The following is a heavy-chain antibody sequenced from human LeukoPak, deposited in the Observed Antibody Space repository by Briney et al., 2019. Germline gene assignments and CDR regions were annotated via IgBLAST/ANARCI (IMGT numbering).Heavy chain of an antibody. J-gene: IGHJ4*01. V-gene: IGHV4-4*07. CDR3: ARDLDRYGLGSD. Sequence: PSETLSLTCTVSGGSITSYFWSWIRQPAGKGLEWIGRIYSSGNTNYNPSLKSRVTMSVDTSKNQFSLKLSSVTAADTAVYYCARDLDRYGLGSDWGQGTLVTVSS. CDR2: IYSSGNT. CDR1: GGSITSYF. D-gene: IGHD3-10*01.